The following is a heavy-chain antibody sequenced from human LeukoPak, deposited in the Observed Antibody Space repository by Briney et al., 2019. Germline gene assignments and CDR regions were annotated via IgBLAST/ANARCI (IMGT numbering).Heavy chain of an antibody. D-gene: IGHD6-19*01. Sequence: PSETLSLTCTVSGGSISTSNYYWGWIRQPPGKGLEWIGNIFYSGSTYYSPSLRSRVTISVDTSKNQFSLKLSSVTAADTAVYYCARTRGQWLVLDYWGQGTLVTVSS. CDR2: IFYSGST. CDR3: ARTRGQWLVLDY. V-gene: IGHV4-39*07. J-gene: IGHJ4*02. CDR1: GGSISTSNYY.